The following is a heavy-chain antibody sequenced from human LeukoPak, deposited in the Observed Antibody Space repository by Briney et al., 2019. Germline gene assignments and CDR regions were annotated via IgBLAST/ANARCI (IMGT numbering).Heavy chain of an antibody. D-gene: IGHD1-7*01. CDR3: AKSFLELEAYDYYMDV. CDR2: IWYDESNN. V-gene: IGHV3-33*06. J-gene: IGHJ6*03. CDR1: GFSFSRYG. Sequence: GGSLRLSCVASGFSFSRYGMHWVHQAPGKGLEWLAVIWYDESNNFYADSVKGRFTISRDNSKKTLYLQLNSLRAEDTAVYFCAKSFLELEAYDYYMDVWGKGTTVTVSS.